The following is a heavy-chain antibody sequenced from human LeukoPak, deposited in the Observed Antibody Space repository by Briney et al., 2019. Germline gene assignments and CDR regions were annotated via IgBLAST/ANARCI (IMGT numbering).Heavy chain of an antibody. D-gene: IGHD3-22*01. CDR1: GGSIRSSYYY. V-gene: IGHV4-39*01. Sequence: SETLSLTCTVSGGSIRSSYYYWGWIRQPPGKGLEWIGSIYDSGSTYYNPSLKSRVTISVDTSKNQFSLKLNSVTAADTAVYYCARNLDYYDSSGYYLPDYYYYGMDVWGQGTTVTVSS. CDR2: IYDSGST. J-gene: IGHJ6*02. CDR3: ARNLDYYDSSGYYLPDYYYYGMDV.